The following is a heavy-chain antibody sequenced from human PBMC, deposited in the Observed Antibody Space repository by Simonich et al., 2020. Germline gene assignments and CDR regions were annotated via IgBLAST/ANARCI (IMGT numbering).Heavy chain of an antibody. V-gene: IGHV4-34*01. J-gene: IGHJ3*02. CDR1: GGSCSGYY. CDR2: INHSGST. CDR3: ARPLGIVWAFDI. D-gene: IGHD3-16*01. Sequence: QVQLQQWGAGLLKPSETLSLTCAVYGGSCSGYYWSWIRRPPGKGLEGIGEINHSGSTNYNPSLKSRVTRSVDTSKNQFSLKLSSVTAADTAVYYCARPLGIVWAFDIWGQGTMVTVSS.